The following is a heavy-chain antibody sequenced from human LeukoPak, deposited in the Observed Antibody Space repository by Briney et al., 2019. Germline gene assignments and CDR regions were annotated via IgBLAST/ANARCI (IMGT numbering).Heavy chain of an antibody. CDR1: GGSISSYY. CDR2: IYYSGST. D-gene: IGHD2-21*02. V-gene: IGHV4-59*01. Sequence: PSETLSLTCTVSGGSISSYYWSWIRQPPGKGLEWIGYIYYSGSTNYNPSLKSRVTISVDTSKNQFSLKLSSVTAADTAVYYCARDRVAYCGGDCYSRWFDPWGQGTLVTVSS. CDR3: ARDRVAYCGGDCYSRWFDP. J-gene: IGHJ5*02.